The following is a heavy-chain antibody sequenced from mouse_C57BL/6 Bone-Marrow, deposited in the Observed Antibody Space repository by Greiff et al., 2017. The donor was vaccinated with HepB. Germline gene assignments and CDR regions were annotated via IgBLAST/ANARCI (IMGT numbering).Heavy chain of an antibody. Sequence: ELQLQQSGAELVRPGASVKLSCTASGFNIKDDYMHWVKQRPEQGLEWIGWIDPENGDTEYASKFQGKATITADTSSNTAYLQLSSLTSEDTAVYYCTTFITTVDGWYFDVWGTGTTVTVSS. V-gene: IGHV14-4*01. CDR2: IDPENGDT. CDR1: GFNIKDDY. D-gene: IGHD1-1*01. J-gene: IGHJ1*03. CDR3: TTFITTVDGWYFDV.